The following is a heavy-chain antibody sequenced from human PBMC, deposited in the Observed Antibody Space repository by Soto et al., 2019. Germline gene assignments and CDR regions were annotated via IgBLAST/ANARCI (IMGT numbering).Heavy chain of an antibody. CDR2: ISGSGGST. D-gene: IGHD4-4*01. V-gene: IGHV3-23*01. Sequence: GGSLRLSCAASGFTFSSYAMSWVRQAPGKGLEWVSAISGSGGSTYYADSVKGRFTISRDNSKNTLYLQMNSLRAEDTAVYYCAKGILDKRWKDDYTPDYWGQGTLVTVSS. CDR3: AKGILDKRWKDDYTPDY. CDR1: GFTFSSYA. J-gene: IGHJ4*02.